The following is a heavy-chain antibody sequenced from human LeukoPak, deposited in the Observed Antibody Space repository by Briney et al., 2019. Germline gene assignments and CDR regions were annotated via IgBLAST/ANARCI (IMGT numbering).Heavy chain of an antibody. CDR2: IWYDGSNK. CDR3: ARAAYYDFWSGYQDYFDY. Sequence: GGSLRLSRAASGFTFSSYGMHWVRQAPGKGLEWVAVIWYDGSNKYYADSVKGRFTISRDNSKNTLYLQMNSLRAEDTAVYYCARAAYYDFWSGYQDYFDYWGQGTLVTVSS. J-gene: IGHJ4*02. CDR1: GFTFSSYG. D-gene: IGHD3-3*01. V-gene: IGHV3-33*01.